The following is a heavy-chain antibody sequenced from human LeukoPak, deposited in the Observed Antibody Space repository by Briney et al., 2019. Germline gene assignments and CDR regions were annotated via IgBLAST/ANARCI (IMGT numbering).Heavy chain of an antibody. V-gene: IGHV4-59*08. CDR3: ARWEQNSFDY. J-gene: IGHJ4*02. Sequence: SETLSLTCTVSGGSISSYYWRWIRQPPGKGLEWIGYIYYSGSTNYNPSLKSRVTISVDTSKNQFSLNLSSVTAADTAVYYCARWEQNSFDYWGQGTLVTVSS. CDR1: GGSISSYY. CDR2: IYYSGST. D-gene: IGHD1-26*01.